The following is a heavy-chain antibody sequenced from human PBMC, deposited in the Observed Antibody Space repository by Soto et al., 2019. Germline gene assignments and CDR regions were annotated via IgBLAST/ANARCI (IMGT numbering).Heavy chain of an antibody. Sequence: PSETRSLTCTVSGGSISSGDYYWSWIRQPPGKGLEWIGYIYYSGSTYYNPSLKSRVNIAVDTSKNQFSLKLSCVTAADTAVYYCARGGDSSSFYYYYYGMDVWGQGTTVTVSS. J-gene: IGHJ6*02. CDR2: IYYSGST. CDR3: ARGGDSSSFYYYYYGMDV. CDR1: GGSISSGDYY. V-gene: IGHV4-30-4*01. D-gene: IGHD6-6*01.